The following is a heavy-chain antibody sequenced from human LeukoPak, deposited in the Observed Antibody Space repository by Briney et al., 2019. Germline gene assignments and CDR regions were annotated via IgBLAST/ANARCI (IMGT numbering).Heavy chain of an antibody. D-gene: IGHD3-3*01. CDR2: IYTSGST. CDR3: ARDFESGFWSGYYSSWFDP. CDR1: GGSISSGSYY. V-gene: IGHV4-61*02. J-gene: IGHJ5*02. Sequence: PSQTLSLTCTVSGGSISSGSYYWSWIRQPAGKALEWIGRIYTSGSTNYNPSLKSRVTISVDTSENQFSLKLSSVTAADTAVYYCARDFESGFWSGYYSSWFDPWGQGTLVTVSS.